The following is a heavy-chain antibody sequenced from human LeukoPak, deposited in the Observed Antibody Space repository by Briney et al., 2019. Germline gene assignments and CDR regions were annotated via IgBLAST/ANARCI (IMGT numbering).Heavy chain of an antibody. J-gene: IGHJ4*02. CDR2: INPNSGGT. CDR3: AGELLNFPGYYDILTGYYY. Sequence: ASVKVSCKASGYTFTGYYMHWVRQAPGQGLEWMGWINPNSGGTNYAQKFQGRVTMTRDTSISTAYMELSRLRSDDTAVYYCAGELLNFPGYYDILTGYYYWGQGTLVTVSS. D-gene: IGHD3-9*01. V-gene: IGHV1-2*02. CDR1: GYTFTGYY.